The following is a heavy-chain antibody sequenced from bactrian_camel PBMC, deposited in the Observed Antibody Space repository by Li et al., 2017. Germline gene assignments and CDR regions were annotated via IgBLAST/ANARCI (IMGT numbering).Heavy chain of an antibody. CDR3: AATTAAQPRLNAREYKN. J-gene: IGHJ4*01. Sequence: VQLVESGGGSVQAGGSLTLSCVASGYTYRTMAWFRQSPGKEREGVAALYTNSGTIDYTDSVKGRFTISRDSAKNTPYLQMNNLKPEDSATYYCAATTAAQPRLNAREYKNWGQGTQVTVS. CDR1: GYTYRT. CDR2: LYTNSGTI. V-gene: IGHV3S31*01. D-gene: IGHD5*01.